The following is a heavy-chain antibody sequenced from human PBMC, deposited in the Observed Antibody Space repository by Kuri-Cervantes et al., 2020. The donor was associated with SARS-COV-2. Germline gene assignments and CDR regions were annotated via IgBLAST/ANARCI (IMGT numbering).Heavy chain of an antibody. CDR1: GFTFSSYS. CDR3: ARSPPLGYFDL. CDR2: ISSSSSYI. Sequence: GVLKISCAASGFTFSSYSMNWVRQAPGKGLEWVSSISSSSSYIYYADSVKGRFTISRDNAKNSLYPQMNSLRAEDTAVYYCARSPPLGYFDLWGRGTLVTVSS. V-gene: IGHV3-21*01. J-gene: IGHJ2*01.